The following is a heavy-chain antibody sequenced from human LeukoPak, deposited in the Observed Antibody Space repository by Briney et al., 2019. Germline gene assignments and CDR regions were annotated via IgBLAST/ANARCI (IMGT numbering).Heavy chain of an antibody. D-gene: IGHD1-14*01. Sequence: QAGGSLRLSCAASGFTFSNYAMNWVRQAPGKGLEWVSGISGSGGSTYYADSVKGRFTISRDNSKNTLYLQMNSLRAEDTAVYHCAKSGYNNLLYYYYGMDVWGQGTTVTVSS. V-gene: IGHV3-23*01. J-gene: IGHJ6*02. CDR1: GFTFSNYA. CDR2: ISGSGGST. CDR3: AKSGYNNLLYYYYGMDV.